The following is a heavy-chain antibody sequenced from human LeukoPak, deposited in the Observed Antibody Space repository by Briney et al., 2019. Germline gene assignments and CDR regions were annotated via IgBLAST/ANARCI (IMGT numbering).Heavy chain of an antibody. V-gene: IGHV1-69*04. Sequence: GASVKVSCKASGGTFSSYTISWVRQAPGQGLEWKGRIIPILGIANYAQKFQGRVTITADKSTSTAYMELSSLRSEDTAVYYCARDMGYCSSTSCYRIDYYYYYGMDVWGQGTTVTVSS. J-gene: IGHJ6*02. CDR3: ARDMGYCSSTSCYRIDYYYYYGMDV. D-gene: IGHD2-2*01. CDR2: IIPILGIA. CDR1: GGTFSSYT.